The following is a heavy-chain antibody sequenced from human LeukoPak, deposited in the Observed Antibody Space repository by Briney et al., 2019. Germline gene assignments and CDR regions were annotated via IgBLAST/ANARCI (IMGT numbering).Heavy chain of an antibody. D-gene: IGHD5-18*01. CDR2: VSAGHHA. V-gene: IGHV3-13*01. CDR1: GFTLGGHD. J-gene: IGHJ4*02. CDR3: VREARGYHYTYFDY. Sequence: GGSLRLSCTAPGFTLGGHDMHWVRQTTGDGLEWVAAVSAGHHAFYAGSVKGRFTVSREDAKNSLYLQMNSLRAGDTAVYYCVREARGYHYTYFDYWGQGSLVTVSS.